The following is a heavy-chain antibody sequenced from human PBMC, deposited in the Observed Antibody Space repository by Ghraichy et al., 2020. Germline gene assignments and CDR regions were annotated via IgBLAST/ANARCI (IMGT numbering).Heavy chain of an antibody. Sequence: SVKVSCKASGGTFSSYAISWVRQAPGQGLEWMGRIIPILGIANYAQKFQGRVTITADKSTSTAYMELSSLRSEDTAVYYCARVGMAYCGGDCSYYFDYWGQGTLVTVSS. J-gene: IGHJ4*02. CDR1: GGTFSSYA. V-gene: IGHV1-69*04. CDR2: IIPILGIA. D-gene: IGHD2-21*02. CDR3: ARVGMAYCGGDCSYYFDY.